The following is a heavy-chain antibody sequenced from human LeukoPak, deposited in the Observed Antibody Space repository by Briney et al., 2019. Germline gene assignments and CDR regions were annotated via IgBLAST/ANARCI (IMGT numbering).Heavy chain of an antibody. CDR3: ARALFGTGYYGY. D-gene: IGHD3/OR15-3a*01. Sequence: PSQTLSLTCTVSGGSISSGSYYWSWIRQPAGKGLEWIGRIYTSGSTNYNPSLKSRVTISVDTSKNQFSLKLSSVTAADTAVYYCARALFGTGYYGYWGQGTLVTVSS. CDR2: IYTSGST. CDR1: GGSISSGSYY. V-gene: IGHV4-61*02. J-gene: IGHJ4*02.